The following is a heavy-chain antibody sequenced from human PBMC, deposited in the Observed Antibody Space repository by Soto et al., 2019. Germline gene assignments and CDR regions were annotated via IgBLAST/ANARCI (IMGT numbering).Heavy chain of an antibody. CDR1: GGSISSGDYY. CDR2: IYYSGST. D-gene: IGHD3-10*01. CDR3: ARAAMVRALANWFDP. J-gene: IGHJ5*02. Sequence: PSETLSLTCTVSGGSISSGDYYWSWIRQPPGKGLEWIGYIYYSGSTYYNPSLKSRATISVDTSKNQFSLKLSSVTAADTAVYYCARAAMVRALANWFDPWGQGTLVTVSS. V-gene: IGHV4-30-4*01.